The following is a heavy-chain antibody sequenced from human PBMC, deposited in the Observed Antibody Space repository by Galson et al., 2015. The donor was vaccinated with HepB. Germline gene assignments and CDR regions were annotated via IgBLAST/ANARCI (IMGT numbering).Heavy chain of an antibody. V-gene: IGHV1-46*04. J-gene: IGHJ3*02. D-gene: IGHD3-10*01. CDR1: GYTFTSYY. CDR2: INPSGGST. CDR3: ARLGGSGTYAFDI. Sequence: SVKVSCKASGYTFTSYYMHWVRQAPGQGLEWMGIINPSGGSTSYAQKLQGRVTMTRDTSTSTVYMELSSLRSEDTAVYYCARLGGSGTYAFDIWGQGTMVTVSS.